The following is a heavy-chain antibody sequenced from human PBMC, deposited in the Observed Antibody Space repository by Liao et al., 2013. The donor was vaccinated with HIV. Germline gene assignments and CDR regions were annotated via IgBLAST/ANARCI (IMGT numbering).Heavy chain of an antibody. CDR2: VYYSGSA. CDR3: ARGSGYSYGHYYDY. J-gene: IGHJ4*02. CDR1: GVSIPTYY. D-gene: IGHD5-18*01. V-gene: IGHV4-59*01. Sequence: QVQLQESGPGLLKPSETLSLTCNVSGVSIPTYYWNWIRQAPGKGLEWIGYVYYSGSASYNPSLKGRVTISIDTSKRQFSLKLHSVTAADTAVYYCARGSGYSYGHYYDYWGQGTLVSVSS.